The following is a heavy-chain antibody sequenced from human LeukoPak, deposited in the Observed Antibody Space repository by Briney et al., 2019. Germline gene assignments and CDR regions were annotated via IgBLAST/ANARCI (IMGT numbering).Heavy chain of an antibody. CDR1: GFTFSSYG. J-gene: IGHJ5*02. V-gene: IGHV3-33*06. D-gene: IGHD3-3*01. CDR2: IWYDGSNK. Sequence: GGSLRLSCAASGFTFSSYGMHWVRQAPGKGLEWVAVIWYDGSNKYYADSVKGRFTISRDNSKDTLYLQMNSLRAEDTAVYYCAKDAYDFWSGYSGFDPWGQGTLVTVSS. CDR3: AKDAYDFWSGYSGFDP.